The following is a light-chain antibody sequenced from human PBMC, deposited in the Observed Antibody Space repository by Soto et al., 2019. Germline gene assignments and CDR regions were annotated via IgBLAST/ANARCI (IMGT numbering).Light chain of an antibody. Sequence: VLTQPPSVSVAPGQTARITCGGNNIGSKSVHWYQQKPGQAPVLVVYDDSDRPSGIPERFSGSNSGNTATLTISGVEAGDEADYHCQLWDSRSDHPVVFGGGTKVTVL. V-gene: IGLV3-21*02. CDR2: DDS. CDR1: NIGSKS. CDR3: QLWDSRSDHPVV. J-gene: IGLJ2*01.